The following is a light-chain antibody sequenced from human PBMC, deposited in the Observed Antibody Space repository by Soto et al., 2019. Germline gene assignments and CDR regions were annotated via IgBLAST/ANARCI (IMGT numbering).Light chain of an antibody. V-gene: IGKV1-5*01. CDR3: QQYYSYPWT. J-gene: IGKJ1*01. CDR2: DAS. CDR1: QTISSW. Sequence: DIQMTQSPSTVSGPVGDRVTITCRASQTISSWLAWYQQKPGKAPKLLINDASSLERGVPSRFSGSGSGTEFTLTINSLQPDDFATFYCQQYYSYPWTFGQGTKVDIK.